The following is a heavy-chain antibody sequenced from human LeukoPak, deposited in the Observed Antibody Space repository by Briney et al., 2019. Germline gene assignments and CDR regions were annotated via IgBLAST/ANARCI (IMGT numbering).Heavy chain of an antibody. CDR3: ARYYSVSSLDF. D-gene: IGHD5/OR15-5a*01. CDR2: ISYDGSNK. Sequence: GGSLRLSCAASGFTFSSYAMHGVRQAPGKGLEWVAVISYDGSNKYYADSVKGRFTISRDNSKNTLSLQMNSLRPEDTAVYYCARYYSVSSLDFWGQGTLVTVSS. V-gene: IGHV3-30*04. J-gene: IGHJ4*02. CDR1: GFTFSSYA.